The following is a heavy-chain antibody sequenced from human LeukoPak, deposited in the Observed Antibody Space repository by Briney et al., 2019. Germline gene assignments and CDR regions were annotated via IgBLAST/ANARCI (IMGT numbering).Heavy chain of an antibody. D-gene: IGHD1-26*01. V-gene: IGHV4-61*02. CDR3: ARLRSTYWYFDL. Sequence: PSQTLSLTCTVSGGSISSGSYYWTWIRQPAGKGLEWIGRIYTSGSTEYNPSLQSRVTISADTSKNQFSLKLSSVTAADTAVYFCARLRSTYWYFDLWGRGTLVTVSS. CDR1: GGSISSGSYY. J-gene: IGHJ2*01. CDR2: IYTSGST.